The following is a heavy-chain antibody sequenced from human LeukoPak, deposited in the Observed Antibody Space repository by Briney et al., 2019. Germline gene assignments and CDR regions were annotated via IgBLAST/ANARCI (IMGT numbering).Heavy chain of an antibody. D-gene: IGHD2-2*01. V-gene: IGHV4-30-4*08. CDR1: GGSISSGDYY. Sequence: SETLSLTCTVSGGSISSGDYYWSWIRQPPGKGPQWIGYIYYSGSTYYNPSLTSRVTISVDTSKNQFSLKLSSVTAADTAVYYCARGCSSTSCYGYVWGKGTTVTVSS. J-gene: IGHJ6*04. CDR2: IYYSGST. CDR3: ARGCSSTSCYGYV.